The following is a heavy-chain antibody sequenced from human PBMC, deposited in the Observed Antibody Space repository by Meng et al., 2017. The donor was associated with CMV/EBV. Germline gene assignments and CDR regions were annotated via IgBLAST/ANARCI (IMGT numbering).Heavy chain of an antibody. CDR3: ARDRGGYCSGTSCYTYYYYGMDV. CDR1: GFTFSSYA. V-gene: IGHV3-30-3*01. J-gene: IGHJ6*02. CDR2: ISYDGSNK. Sequence: GGSLRLSCAASGFTFSSYAMHWVRQAPGKGLEWVAVISYDGSNKYYADSVKGRFTISRDNSKNTLYLQMNSLRAEDTAVYYCARDRGGYCSGTSCYTYYYYGMDVWGQGTTVTVSS. D-gene: IGHD2-2*02.